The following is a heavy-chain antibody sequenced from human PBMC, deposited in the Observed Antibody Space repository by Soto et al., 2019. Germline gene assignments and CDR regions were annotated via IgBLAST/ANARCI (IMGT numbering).Heavy chain of an antibody. Sequence: GGSLRLSCASSGFTFSSYVMHWVRQAPGKGLEWVAVISYDGSNKYYAGSVKGRFTISRDNSKNTLYLQMNSLRAEDTAVYYCAKSRVLSGTDYWGQGTLVTVSS. D-gene: IGHD3-3*01. CDR3: AKSRVLSGTDY. CDR1: GFTFSSYV. J-gene: IGHJ4*02. V-gene: IGHV3-30*18. CDR2: ISYDGSNK.